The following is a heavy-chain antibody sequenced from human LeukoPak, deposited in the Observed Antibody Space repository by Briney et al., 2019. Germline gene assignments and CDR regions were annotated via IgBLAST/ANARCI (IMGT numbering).Heavy chain of an antibody. J-gene: IGHJ5*01. CDR2: IKQDGSEK. D-gene: IGHD5-12*01. V-gene: IGHV3-7*01. CDR3: TREGGGGYSGYDWFDS. Sequence: GGSLRLSCAASGFTFSSYWMSWVRQAPGKGLEWVANIKQDGSEKYYVDSVRGRFTISRDNARSSLHLQMSSLRDEDTAVYYCTREGGGGYSGYDWFDSWGQGTLVTVSS. CDR1: GFTFSSYW.